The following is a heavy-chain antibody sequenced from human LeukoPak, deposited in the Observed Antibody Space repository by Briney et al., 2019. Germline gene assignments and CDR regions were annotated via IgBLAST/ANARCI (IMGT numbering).Heavy chain of an antibody. Sequence: GASVKVSCKASGYTFTSYDINWVRQATGQGLEWMGWMNPNSGNTGYAQKFQGRVTITRNTSISTAYMELSSLRSEDPAVYYCARAGYDHPFDYWGQGTLVTVSS. D-gene: IGHD5-12*01. CDR3: ARAGYDHPFDY. V-gene: IGHV1-8*03. CDR2: MNPNSGNT. J-gene: IGHJ4*02. CDR1: GYTFTSYD.